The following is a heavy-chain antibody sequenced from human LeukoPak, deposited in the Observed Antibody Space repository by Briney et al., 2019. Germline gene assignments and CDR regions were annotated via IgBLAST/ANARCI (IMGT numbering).Heavy chain of an antibody. J-gene: IGHJ6*02. D-gene: IGHD2-2*01. CDR3: ARDSASLPDCPSCPWYYYYGMDV. V-gene: IGHV1-2*02. CDR2: INPNSGGT. Sequence: GASVKVSCKTSGYTFTGYYIHWVRQAPGQGLEWMGWINPNSGGTNYAQKFQGRVTMTRDTSISTAYMELSRLRSDDTAVYYCARDSASLPDCPSCPWYYYYGMDVWGQGTTVTVSS. CDR1: GYTFTGYY.